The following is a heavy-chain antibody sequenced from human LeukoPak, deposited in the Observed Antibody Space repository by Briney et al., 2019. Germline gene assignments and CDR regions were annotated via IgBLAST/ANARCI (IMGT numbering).Heavy chain of an antibody. CDR1: GYTFTNYA. V-gene: IGHV7-4-1*02. J-gene: IGHJ4*02. D-gene: IGHD3-16*02. CDR2: IHPSTGNP. Sequence: ASVKVSCKASGYTFTNYAMNWVRQAPGQGLEWMGWIHPSTGNPTYAQGFAGRFVFSLDTSVSTTYLQISSLKAEDTAVYYCARAFQSLGGLSLPDYWGQGTLVTVSS. CDR3: ARAFQSLGGLSLPDY.